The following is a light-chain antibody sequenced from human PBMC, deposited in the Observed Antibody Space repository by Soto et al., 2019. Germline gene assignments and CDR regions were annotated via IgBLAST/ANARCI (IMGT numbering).Light chain of an antibody. CDR3: SSHTISNTRV. V-gene: IGLV2-14*03. CDR1: SSDIGDYDY. CDR2: DVT. Sequence: QSALTQPASVSGSPGQSITISCTGTSSDIGDYDYVSWYQHNPGKAPKLIIYDVTNRPSGVSYRFSGSKSGNTASLTISGLQAEDEADYYCSSHTISNTRVFGGGTKLTVL. J-gene: IGLJ2*01.